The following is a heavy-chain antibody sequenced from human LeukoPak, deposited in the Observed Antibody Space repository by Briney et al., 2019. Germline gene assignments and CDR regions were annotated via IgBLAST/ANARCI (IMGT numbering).Heavy chain of an antibody. CDR3: ARDLGRIAAPLNWYFDL. CDR2: IIPILGIA. V-gene: IGHV1-69*04. CDR1: GGIFSSYA. J-gene: IGHJ2*01. Sequence: GASVNVSCKASGGIFSSYAISWVRQAPGQGLEWMGRIIPILGIANYAQKFQGRVTINADNSTNTAYMELSSVRSEDTAVYYCARDLGRIAAPLNWYFDLWGRGTLVTVSS. D-gene: IGHD6-6*01.